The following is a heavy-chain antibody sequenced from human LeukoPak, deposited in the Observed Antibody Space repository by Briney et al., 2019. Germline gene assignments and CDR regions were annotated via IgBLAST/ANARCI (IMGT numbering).Heavy chain of an antibody. CDR1: GYTFTGYY. J-gene: IGHJ6*02. V-gene: IGHV1-2*04. CDR2: INPNSGGT. Sequence: RASVKVSCKASGYTFTGYYMHWVRQAPGQGLEWMGWINPNSGGTNYAQKFQGWVTMTRDTSISTAYMELSRLRSDDTAVYYCARGDNSGWYGRYYYYGMDVWGQGTTVTVSS. D-gene: IGHD6-19*01. CDR3: ARGDNSGWYGRYYYYGMDV.